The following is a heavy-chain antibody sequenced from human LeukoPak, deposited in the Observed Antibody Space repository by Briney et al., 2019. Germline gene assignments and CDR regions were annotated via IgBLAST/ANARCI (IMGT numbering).Heavy chain of an antibody. CDR1: VGTFSSYA. Sequence: GASVKVSCKASVGTFSSYAISWVRQAPGQGLEWMGGIIPIFSTANYAQKFQDRVTITTDESTSTAYMELSSLRSEDTAVYYCARGESIAVAGTGSPFTFDYWGQGTLVTVSS. D-gene: IGHD6-19*01. CDR3: ARGESIAVAGTGSPFTFDY. J-gene: IGHJ4*02. V-gene: IGHV1-69*05. CDR2: IIPIFSTA.